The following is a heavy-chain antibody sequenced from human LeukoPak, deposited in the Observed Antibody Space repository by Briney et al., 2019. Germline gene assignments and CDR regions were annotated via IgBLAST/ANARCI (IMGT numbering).Heavy chain of an antibody. J-gene: IGHJ3*02. CDR3: ATVKAKDAFDI. V-gene: IGHV1-2*02. Sequence: ASVKVSCKTSGNTFTGYHIHWVRQAPGQGPEWMGWINPNSGGTNYAQKFQGRVTMTRDTSISTAYMELTRLGSDDTAVYYCATVKAKDAFDIWGQGTMVTVSS. CDR1: GNTFTGYH. CDR2: INPNSGGT.